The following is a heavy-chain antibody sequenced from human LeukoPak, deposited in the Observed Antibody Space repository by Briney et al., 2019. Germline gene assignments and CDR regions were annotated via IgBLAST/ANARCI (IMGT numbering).Heavy chain of an antibody. CDR3: ARGRIGGPKAPFDY. CDR1: GGSLSNHY. J-gene: IGHJ4*02. D-gene: IGHD3-16*01. CDR2: IYDSGST. Sequence: PSETLSLTCTVSGGSLSNHYWSWIRQPPGKGLEWIGHIYDSGSTTYNPSLKSRVTMSVDTSKNQFSLNLGSVTAADTAVYYCARGRIGGPKAPFDYWGQGTLVTVSS. V-gene: IGHV4-59*11.